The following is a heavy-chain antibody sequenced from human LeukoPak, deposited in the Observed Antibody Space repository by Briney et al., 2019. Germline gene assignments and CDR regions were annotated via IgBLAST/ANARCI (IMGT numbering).Heavy chain of an antibody. Sequence: PGGSLRLSCAASGFTFSDYYMSWIRRAPGKGLEWVSYISSSGSTIYYADSVKGRFTISRDNAKNSLYLQMNSLRAEDTAVYYCARDLSYSYYFDYWGQGTLVTVSS. J-gene: IGHJ4*02. V-gene: IGHV3-11*04. D-gene: IGHD2-15*01. CDR1: GFTFSDYY. CDR2: ISSSGSTI. CDR3: ARDLSYSYYFDY.